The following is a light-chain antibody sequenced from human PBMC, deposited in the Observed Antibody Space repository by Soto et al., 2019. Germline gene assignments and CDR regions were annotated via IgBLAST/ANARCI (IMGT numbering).Light chain of an antibody. CDR2: AAS. CDR1: QSIDYY. Sequence: DIQMTQSPSSLSASVGDRVTITCRTSQSIDYYLNWFQQKPGKAPKLLIHAASSLQSEVPSRFSGSGSGTDFTLTISSLQPDDSATYYCQQSYSSPRAFGQGTTVEIK. V-gene: IGKV1-39*01. J-gene: IGKJ1*01. CDR3: QQSYSSPRA.